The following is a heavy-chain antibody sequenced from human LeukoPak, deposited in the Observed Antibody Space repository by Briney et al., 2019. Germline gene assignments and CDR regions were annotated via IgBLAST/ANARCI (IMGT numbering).Heavy chain of an antibody. CDR1: GFNVNSDY. Sequence: GGSLRLSCVASGFNVNSDYMSWVRQAPGKGLEWVSVIYSGGITYYADSVKGRFTISRDNSKNTLYLQMNSLRAEDTAVYFCARERSGYRYGYFDYWGQGTLVTVSP. CDR2: IYSGGIT. J-gene: IGHJ4*02. D-gene: IGHD5-18*01. V-gene: IGHV3-66*01. CDR3: ARERSGYRYGYFDY.